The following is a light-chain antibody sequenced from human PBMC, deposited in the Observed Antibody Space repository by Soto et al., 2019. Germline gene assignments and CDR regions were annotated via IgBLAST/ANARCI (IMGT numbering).Light chain of an antibody. CDR2: GDY. CDR1: QSMSTY. Sequence: DIQMTQSPSSLSASLGDRVTVTCRASQSMSTYLNWFQQRPGKAQNLLIYGDYTLQDGVPSRFSGSGSETEFTLTSSSLQPEDCATCYCLQSFGAPRTFGQGTRVDIK. CDR3: LQSFGAPRT. V-gene: IGKV1-39*01. J-gene: IGKJ1*01.